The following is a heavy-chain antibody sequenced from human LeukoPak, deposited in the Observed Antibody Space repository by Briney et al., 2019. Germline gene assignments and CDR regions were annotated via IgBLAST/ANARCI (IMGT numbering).Heavy chain of an antibody. V-gene: IGHV4-59*01. Sequence: SETLSLTCTVSIGSIRSYYWSWIRQPTGKALEWIGYIYYSGSTKYNPSLKSRVTISVDASKTQFSLKLNSVTAADTAVYYCARGSRELYYFDYWGQGTLVTVSS. CDR2: IYYSGST. J-gene: IGHJ4*02. CDR1: IGSIRSYY. D-gene: IGHD1-7*01. CDR3: ARGSRELYYFDY.